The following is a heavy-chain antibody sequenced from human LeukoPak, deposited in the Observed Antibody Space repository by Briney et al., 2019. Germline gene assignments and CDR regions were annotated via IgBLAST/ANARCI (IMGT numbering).Heavy chain of an antibody. D-gene: IGHD2-2*01. Sequence: PGGSLRLSCAASGFTFSGHWMSWVRQAPGKGLEWVANINQNGSEKYYVDSVKGRFTISRDNAKNSLYLQMNSLRGEDTAVYYCARGGWNTYCSSTSCFDYWGQGTLVTVSS. CDR3: ARGGWNTYCSSTSCFDY. J-gene: IGHJ4*02. CDR1: GFTFSGHW. CDR2: INQNGSEK. V-gene: IGHV3-7*01.